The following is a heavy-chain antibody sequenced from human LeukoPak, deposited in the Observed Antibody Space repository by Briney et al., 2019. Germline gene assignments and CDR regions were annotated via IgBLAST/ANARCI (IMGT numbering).Heavy chain of an antibody. Sequence: ASMKVSFKASGYTFTVYYIHWVRQAPGQGLEWMGWINPNNGDTNFDPKFQGRLTLSRDTSISTAYMELGRLRSDDTAVYYCARIKWSAANDWGQGTLVTVSS. CDR2: INPNNGDT. D-gene: IGHD5-12*01. J-gene: IGHJ4*02. CDR1: GYTFTVYY. CDR3: ARIKWSAAND. V-gene: IGHV1-2*02.